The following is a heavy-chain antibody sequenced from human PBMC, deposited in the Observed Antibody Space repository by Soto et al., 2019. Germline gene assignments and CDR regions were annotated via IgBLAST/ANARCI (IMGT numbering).Heavy chain of an antibody. V-gene: IGHV4-30-4*01. CDR1: GGSISSGDYY. CDR3: ARINRGYSSPNDY. CDR2: IYYSGST. Sequence: SETLSLTCTVSGGSISSGDYYWSWIRQPPGKGLEWIGYIYYSGSTYYNTSLKSRVTISVDTSKNQFSLKLSSVTAADTAVYYCARINRGYSSPNDYWGQGTLGTVAS. D-gene: IGHD5-18*01. J-gene: IGHJ4*02.